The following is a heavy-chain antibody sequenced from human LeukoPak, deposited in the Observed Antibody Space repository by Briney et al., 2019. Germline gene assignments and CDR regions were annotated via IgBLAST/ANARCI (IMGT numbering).Heavy chain of an antibody. CDR3: ARSHCSGGSCYSGWYFDL. D-gene: IGHD2-15*01. J-gene: IGHJ2*01. CDR2: MYPGDSDT. V-gene: IGHV5-51*01. Sequence: GESLKISCKGSGYSFTSYWIGWVRQLPGKGLEWMGIMYPGDSDTRYSPSFQGQVTISAHNSISIAYLQWSSLKASDTPMYYCARSHCSGGSCYSGWYFDLWGRGTLVTVSS. CDR1: GYSFTSYW.